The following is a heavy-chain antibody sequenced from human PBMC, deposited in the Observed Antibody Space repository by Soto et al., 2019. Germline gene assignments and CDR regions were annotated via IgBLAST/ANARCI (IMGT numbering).Heavy chain of an antibody. J-gene: IGHJ6*02. V-gene: IGHV3-21*01. Sequence: PGGSLRLSCAASGFTFSSYSMNWVRQAPGKGLEWVSSISSSSSYIYYADSVKGRFTISRDNAKNSLYLQMNSLRAEDTAVYYCARDLGFDVRLLLWFGKSNRQGDYYGMDVWGQGTTVTVSS. CDR1: GFTFSSYS. CDR3: ARDLGFDVRLLLWFGKSNRQGDYYGMDV. D-gene: IGHD3-10*01. CDR2: ISSSSSYI.